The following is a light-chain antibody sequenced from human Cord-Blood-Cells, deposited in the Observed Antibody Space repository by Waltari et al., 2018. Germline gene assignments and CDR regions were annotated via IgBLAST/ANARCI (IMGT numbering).Light chain of an antibody. V-gene: IGKV4-1*01. CDR2: WAS. CDR3: QQYYSTPYT. CDR1: QSVLYSSNNKNY. J-gene: IGKJ2*01. Sequence: DIVITQSPDSLPVSLGARATINCKSSQSVLYSSNNKNYLAWYQQKPGQPPKLLIYWASTRESGVPYRFSGSGSGTDFTLTISSLQAEDVAVYYCQQYYSTPYTFGQGTKLEIK.